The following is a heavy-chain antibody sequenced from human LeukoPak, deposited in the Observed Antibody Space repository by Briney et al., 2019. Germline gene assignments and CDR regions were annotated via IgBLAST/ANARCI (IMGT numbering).Heavy chain of an antibody. J-gene: IGHJ4*02. CDR1: GFTFSRYW. Sequence: GGSLRLSCAASGFTFSRYWMSWARQAPGKGLEWVANIKQDGSAKYYGDSVEGRFTISRDNAKNSLYLQMKSLRAEDTAVYYCARWGGGFDYWDQGTLVTVSS. D-gene: IGHD3-16*01. CDR3: ARWGGGFDY. V-gene: IGHV3-7*04. CDR2: IKQDGSAK.